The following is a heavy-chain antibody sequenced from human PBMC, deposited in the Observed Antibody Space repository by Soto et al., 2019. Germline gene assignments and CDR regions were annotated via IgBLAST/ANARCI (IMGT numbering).Heavy chain of an antibody. CDR1: GFTFSDHY. D-gene: IGHD3-16*01. Sequence: QKHLVESGGGSVKPGGSLRLSCAASGFTFSDHYMSWIRQAPGIGLEWVSYISRGGDTIYYADSVKGRFTISRDNAKSSMYLPTNNLRVEDTAVYDCARDPEGWDENVSNRPSSYSYGMDVWGQGTTVTVSS. CDR3: ARDPEGWDENVSNRPSSYSYGMDV. V-gene: IGHV3-11*01. J-gene: IGHJ6*02. CDR2: ISRGGDTI.